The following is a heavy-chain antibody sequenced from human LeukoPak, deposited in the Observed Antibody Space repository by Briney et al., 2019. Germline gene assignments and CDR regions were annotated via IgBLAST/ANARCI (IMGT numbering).Heavy chain of an antibody. D-gene: IGHD1-26*01. J-gene: IGHJ4*02. CDR3: AKDRSIGTYYTFDH. Sequence: SETLSLTCTVSGGSISNYYWSWIRQPPGKGLEWIGYVYYSGSTNYNPSLKSRVTISVGTSKNQFSLRLSSVTAADTAVYYCAKDRSIGTYYTFDHWGQGTLVTVSS. V-gene: IGHV4-59*01. CDR1: GGSISNYY. CDR2: VYYSGST.